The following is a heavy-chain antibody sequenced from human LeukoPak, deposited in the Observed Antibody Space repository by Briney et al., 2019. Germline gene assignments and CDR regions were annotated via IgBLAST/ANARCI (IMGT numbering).Heavy chain of an antibody. D-gene: IGHD3-10*01. Sequence: SETLSLTCTVSGGSISSSSYYWGWIRPPPGKGLEWIGSIYYSGSTYYNPSLKSRVTISVDTSKNQFSLKLSSVTAADTAVYYCASNYYGSGSYYFYYYYYMDVWGKETTVTVSS. V-gene: IGHV4-39*01. J-gene: IGHJ6*03. CDR1: GGSISSSSYY. CDR2: IYYSGST. CDR3: ASNYYGSGSYYFYYYYYMDV.